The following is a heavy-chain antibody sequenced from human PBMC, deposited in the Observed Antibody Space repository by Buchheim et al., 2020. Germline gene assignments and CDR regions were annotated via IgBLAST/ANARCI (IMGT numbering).Heavy chain of an antibody. CDR2: INSDGSST. Sequence: EVQLVESGGGLVQPGGSLRLSCAASGFTFSSYWLHWVRQAPGKGLVWVSRINSDGSSTSYADSVKGRFTISRDNAKKPLYLQMNSLRAEDTAVYYCAGWNEVYYYGMDVWGQGTT. CDR1: GFTFSSYW. D-gene: IGHD1-1*01. V-gene: IGHV3-74*01. J-gene: IGHJ6*02. CDR3: AGWNEVYYYGMDV.